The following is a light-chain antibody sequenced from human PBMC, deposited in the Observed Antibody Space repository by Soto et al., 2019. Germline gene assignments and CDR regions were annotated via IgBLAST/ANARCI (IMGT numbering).Light chain of an antibody. Sequence: EIVLTQSPGTLSLSPGDRATLSCRASQSVTSDYLAWYQQKPGQAPRLLIYGASIRATGIPDRFSGSGSGTDFTLTISRLEPEDFAVYYCQQYNDWPPFTFGPGTKVDIK. CDR1: QSVTSDY. V-gene: IGKV3-20*01. CDR3: QQYNDWPPFT. CDR2: GAS. J-gene: IGKJ3*01.